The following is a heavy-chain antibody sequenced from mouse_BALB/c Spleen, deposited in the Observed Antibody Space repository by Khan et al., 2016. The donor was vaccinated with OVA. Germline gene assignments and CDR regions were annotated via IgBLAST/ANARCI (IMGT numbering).Heavy chain of an antibody. CDR1: GFTFSSYS. CDR2: ISSGGDYT. CDR3: ADHLTGSFAY. V-gene: IGHV5-6*01. Sequence: EVELVESGGALVKPGGSLKLSCAASGFTFSSYSMSWVRQPPDKRLGWVASISSGGDYTYSPDSVKGRFTISRDNAKNTLYLQMSDLKSEDTAMYYCADHLTGSFAYWGQGTLVTVSA. J-gene: IGHJ3*01. D-gene: IGHD4-1*01.